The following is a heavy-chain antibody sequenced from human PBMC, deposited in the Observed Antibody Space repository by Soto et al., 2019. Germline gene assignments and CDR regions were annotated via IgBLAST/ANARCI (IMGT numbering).Heavy chain of an antibody. Sequence: WWSMRLSRVGCGVILYNNGMHWVCKTSGKGLEWVAFMSYDGSDTFYADSVKGRFTISRDNSKNTLFLHMSNLRAEDTAMYYCTIVRVADSALDHWGQGTLGTVSS. CDR3: TIVRVADSALDH. CDR2: MSYDGSDT. V-gene: IGHV3-30*02. D-gene: IGHD3-10*02. CDR1: GVILYNNG. J-gene: IGHJ4*02.